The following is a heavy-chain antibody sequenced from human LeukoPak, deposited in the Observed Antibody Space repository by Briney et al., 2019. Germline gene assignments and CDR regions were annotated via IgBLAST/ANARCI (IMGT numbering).Heavy chain of an antibody. J-gene: IGHJ4*02. CDR2: IIPIFGTA. CDR1: GGTFSSYA. V-gene: IGHV1-69*01. CDR3: AGSSYSYGSGSYLYYFDY. Sequence: SVKVSCKASGGTFSSYAISWVRQAPGQGLEWMGGIIPIFGTANYAQKFQGRVTITADESTSTAYMELSSLRSEDTAVYYCAGSSYSYGSGSYLYYFDYWGQGTLVTVSS. D-gene: IGHD3-10*01.